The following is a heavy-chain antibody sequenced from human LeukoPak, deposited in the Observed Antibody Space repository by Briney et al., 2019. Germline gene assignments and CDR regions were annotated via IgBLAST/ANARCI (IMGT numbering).Heavy chain of an antibody. CDR1: GYTFTSYD. CDR3: ARVSHCSSTSCSYYFDY. Sequence: ASVKVSCKASGYTFTSYDINWVRQATGQGLEWMGWMNPNSGNTGYAQKFQGRVTITRNTSISTAYMELSSLRSEDTAVYYCARVSHCSSTSCSYYFDYWGQGTLVTVSS. D-gene: IGHD2-2*01. CDR2: MNPNSGNT. V-gene: IGHV1-8*03. J-gene: IGHJ4*02.